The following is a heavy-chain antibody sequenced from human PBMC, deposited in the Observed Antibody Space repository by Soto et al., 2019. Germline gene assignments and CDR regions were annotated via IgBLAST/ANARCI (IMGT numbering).Heavy chain of an antibody. D-gene: IGHD3-10*01. Sequence: QVQLVQSGTEVKKPGSSVKVSCKASGGTFRRNAISWVRQAPGQGLEWMGGLIPIFGTTIYAQKFQGRVTITADESASTACMELSSLRSDDTAVYYCACLPRLYYGSGYGMDVWGQGTTVTVSS. V-gene: IGHV1-69*01. J-gene: IGHJ6*02. CDR3: ACLPRLYYGSGYGMDV. CDR2: LIPIFGTT. CDR1: GGTFRRNA.